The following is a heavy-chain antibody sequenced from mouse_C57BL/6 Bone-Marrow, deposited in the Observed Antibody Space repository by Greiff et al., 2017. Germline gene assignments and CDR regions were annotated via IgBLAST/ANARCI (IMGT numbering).Heavy chain of an antibody. CDR1: GFSLTSYA. CDR3: AKLDSSGFSWFAD. CDR2: IWTGGGT. J-gene: IGHJ3*01. Sequence: VQLQESGPGLVAPSQSLSITCTVSGFSLTSYAISWVRQPPGKGLEWIGVIWTGGGTNYNSALKYRLNISKDNSKSQVFLKMNSLQTDDTARYYCAKLDSSGFSWFADWGQGTLVTVSA. V-gene: IGHV2-9-1*01. D-gene: IGHD3-2*02.